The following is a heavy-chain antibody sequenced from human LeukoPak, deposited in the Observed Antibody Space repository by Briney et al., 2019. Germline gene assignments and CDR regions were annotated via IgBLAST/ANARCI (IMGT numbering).Heavy chain of an antibody. Sequence: GGSLRLSCAASGFTFSDYYMSWIRQAPGKGLEWVALISYDGSNKYYADSVKGRFTISRDSSKNTLYLQMNSLRAEDTSVYYCAKDGLATARNAFDIWGQGTMVTVSS. CDR1: GFTFSDYY. V-gene: IGHV3-30*18. D-gene: IGHD6-13*01. J-gene: IGHJ3*02. CDR3: AKDGLATARNAFDI. CDR2: ISYDGSNK.